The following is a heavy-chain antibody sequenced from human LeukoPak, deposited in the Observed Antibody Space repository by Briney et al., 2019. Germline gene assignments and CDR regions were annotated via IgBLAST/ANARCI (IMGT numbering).Heavy chain of an antibody. CDR3: ARHLRAHSSSLFFDY. J-gene: IGHJ4*02. Sequence: PGGSLRLSCAASGFTFSSYWMNWIRQAPGKGLEWVSYISTSGSSKDYADSVKGRFTTSRDNAKNSLYLQMNGLRAEDTAVYYCARHLRAHSSSLFFDYWGQGTLVTVSS. V-gene: IGHV3-48*04. CDR2: ISTSGSSK. CDR1: GFTFSSYW. D-gene: IGHD6-13*01.